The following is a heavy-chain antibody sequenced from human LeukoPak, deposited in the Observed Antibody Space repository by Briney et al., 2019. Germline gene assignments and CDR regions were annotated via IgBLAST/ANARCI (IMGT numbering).Heavy chain of an antibody. Sequence: SETLSLTCTVSGGSISSSSYYWGWIRQPPGKGLEWIGEINHSGSTNYNPSLKSRVTISVDTSKNQFSLKLSSVTAADTAVYYCARGPTKYYYDSSGYYDYWGQGTLVTVSS. CDR1: GGSISSSSYY. J-gene: IGHJ4*02. D-gene: IGHD3-22*01. CDR2: INHSGST. V-gene: IGHV4-39*07. CDR3: ARGPTKYYYDSSGYYDY.